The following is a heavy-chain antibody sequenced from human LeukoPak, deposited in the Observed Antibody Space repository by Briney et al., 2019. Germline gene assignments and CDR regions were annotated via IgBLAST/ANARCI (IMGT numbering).Heavy chain of an antibody. J-gene: IGHJ4*02. D-gene: IGHD1-26*01. CDR2: ISYDGSNK. Sequence: GRSLRLSCAASGFTFSSHAMHWVRQAPGKGLEWVAVISYDGSNKYYADSVKGRFTISRDNSKNTLYLQMNSLRAEDTAVYYCARGRSGSTFPHSYYFDYWGQGTLVTVSS. V-gene: IGHV3-30-3*01. CDR3: ARGRSGSTFPHSYYFDY. CDR1: GFTFSSHA.